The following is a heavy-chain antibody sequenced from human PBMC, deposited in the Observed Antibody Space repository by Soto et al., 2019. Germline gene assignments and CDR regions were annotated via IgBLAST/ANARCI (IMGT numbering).Heavy chain of an antibody. J-gene: IGHJ1*01. D-gene: IGHD1-7*01. CDR1: GAYISDLS. Sequence: SETLSLTCRVSGAYISDLSLSWIRQPAGKGLEWIGRITINGNTQKNPSFKSRVTMSIDTSRNHFSLNLQSATAADTALYYCARETGENWTYEAHWGPGTLVTVYS. CDR3: ARETGENWTYEAH. CDR2: ITINGNT. V-gene: IGHV4-4*07.